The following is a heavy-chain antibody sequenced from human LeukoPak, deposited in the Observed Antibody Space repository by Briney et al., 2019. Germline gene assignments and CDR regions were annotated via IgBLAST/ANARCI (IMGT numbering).Heavy chain of an antibody. CDR2: ISSSSSYI. V-gene: IGHV3-21*01. D-gene: IGHD2-21*02. Sequence: GGSLRLSCAASGFTFSSYSMNWVRQAPGKGLEWVSSISSSSSYIYYADSVKGRFTISRDNAKNSLYLQMNSLRAEDTAVYYCAKVLIVVVTASPLDYWGQGTLVTVSS. CDR3: AKVLIVVVTASPLDY. CDR1: GFTFSSYS. J-gene: IGHJ4*02.